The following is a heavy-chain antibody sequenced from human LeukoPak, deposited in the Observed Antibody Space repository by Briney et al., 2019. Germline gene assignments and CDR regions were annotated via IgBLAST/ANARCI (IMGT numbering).Heavy chain of an antibody. V-gene: IGHV3-30*02. J-gene: IGHJ3*02. D-gene: IGHD5-24*01. Sequence: GGSLTLSCAASGFTFRSYGMHWVRQAPGNGLEWVAFIRYDGSNKYYADSVKGRFTISRDNAKNSLYLQMNSLRAEDTAVYYCARGERWLPNSKAFDIWGQGTMVTVSS. CDR3: ARGERWLPNSKAFDI. CDR2: IRYDGSNK. CDR1: GFTFRSYG.